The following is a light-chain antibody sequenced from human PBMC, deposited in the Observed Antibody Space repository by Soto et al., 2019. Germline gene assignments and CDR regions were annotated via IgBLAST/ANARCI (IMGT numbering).Light chain of an antibody. CDR1: TTDIDNYDS. Sequence: QSALTQPPSVSGSPGQSVTISCTSTTTDIDNYDSVSWYQQAPGTAPKPSISDVNNRPSGAPGRFSGSTSGNTASLTISGLKAEDETEYFCSLYTSNGSLIFGPGTKVTVL. V-gene: IGLV2-18*01. CDR2: DVN. J-gene: IGLJ1*01. CDR3: SLYTSNGSLI.